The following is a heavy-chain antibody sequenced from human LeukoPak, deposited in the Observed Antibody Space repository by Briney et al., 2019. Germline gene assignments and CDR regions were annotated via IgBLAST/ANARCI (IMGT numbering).Heavy chain of an antibody. J-gene: IGHJ4*02. V-gene: IGHV4-39*01. CDR3: ARQYRDYGGNSD. CDR1: GGSINSSSYY. Sequence: SETLSLTCTVSGGSINSSSYYWGWIRQPPGKGLEWIGSIYYSGSTYYNPSLKSRVTISVDTSKNQFSLKLSSVAAADTAVYYCARQYRDYGGNSDWGQGTLVTVSS. CDR2: IYYSGST. D-gene: IGHD4-23*01.